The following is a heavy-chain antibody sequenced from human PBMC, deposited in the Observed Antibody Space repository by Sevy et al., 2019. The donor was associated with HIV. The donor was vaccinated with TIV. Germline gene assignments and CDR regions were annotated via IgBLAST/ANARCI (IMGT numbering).Heavy chain of an antibody. D-gene: IGHD5-12*01. Sequence: SETLSLTCTVSGGSVSSGSYYWSWIRQPPGKGLEWIGYIYYSGSTNYNPSLKSRVTISVDTSKNQFSLKLSSVTAADTAVYYWARGGGEWLRFPHFDYWGQGTLVTVSS. CDR1: GGSVSSGSYY. J-gene: IGHJ4*02. V-gene: IGHV4-61*01. CDR3: ARGGGEWLRFPHFDY. CDR2: IYYSGST.